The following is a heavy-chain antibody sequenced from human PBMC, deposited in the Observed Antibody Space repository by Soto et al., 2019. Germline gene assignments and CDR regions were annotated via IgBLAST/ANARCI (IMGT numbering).Heavy chain of an antibody. CDR3: ASTSENTYYYYMDV. V-gene: IGHV3-48*01. Sequence: EVQLVESGGGLVQPGGSLRLSCAASGFTFSSYSMNWVRQAPGKGLEWVSYISSSSSTIYYADSVKGRFTISRDNAKNSLYLQVNSLRAEDTAVYYCASTSENTYYYYMDVWGKGTTVTVSS. J-gene: IGHJ6*03. D-gene: IGHD1-26*01. CDR1: GFTFSSYS. CDR2: ISSSSSTI.